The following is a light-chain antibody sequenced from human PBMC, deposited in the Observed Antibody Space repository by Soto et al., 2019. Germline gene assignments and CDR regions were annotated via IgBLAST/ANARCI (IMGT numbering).Light chain of an antibody. J-gene: IGKJ5*01. Sequence: ESVFTKSPATLSVASGERADLCGRPSQSVSSYLAWYQQKPGQAPRLLIYDASNRATGIPARFSGSGSGTDFTLTISSLEPEYFAVYYCQQRSNWPPITFGQGTRLEIK. CDR2: DAS. V-gene: IGKV3-11*01. CDR1: QSVSSY. CDR3: QQRSNWPPIT.